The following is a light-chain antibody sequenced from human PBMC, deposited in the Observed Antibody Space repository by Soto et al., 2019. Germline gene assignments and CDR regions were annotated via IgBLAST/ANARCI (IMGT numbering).Light chain of an antibody. CDR3: QQHNNWPLT. J-gene: IGKJ4*01. Sequence: DIHRTHSPSTLSASVVYRVTITCLASRSISSWLAWYQQKPGKAPKLLIYDASSLESGVPSRFSGSGSGTEFTLTISSLQSEDFAVYYCQQHNNWPLTFGGGTKVDTK. V-gene: IGKV1-5*01. CDR2: DAS. CDR1: RSISSW.